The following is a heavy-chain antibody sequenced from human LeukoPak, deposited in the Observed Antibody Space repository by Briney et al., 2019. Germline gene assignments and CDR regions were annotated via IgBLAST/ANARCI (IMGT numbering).Heavy chain of an antibody. CDR1: GYTLTELS. Sequence: ASVKVSCKVSGYTLTELSMHWVRRAPGKGLEWMGGFDPEDGETIYAQKFQGRVTMTEDTSTDTAYMELSSLRSEDTAVYYCATGTTTLPWFDPWGQGTLVTVSS. CDR2: FDPEDGET. J-gene: IGHJ5*02. D-gene: IGHD1-1*01. V-gene: IGHV1-24*01. CDR3: ATGTTTLPWFDP.